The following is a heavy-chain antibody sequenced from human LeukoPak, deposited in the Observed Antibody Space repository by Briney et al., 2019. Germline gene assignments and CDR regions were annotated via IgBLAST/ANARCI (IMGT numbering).Heavy chain of an antibody. J-gene: IGHJ4*02. CDR3: ARERCQWELLPLDY. V-gene: IGHV1-18*01. CDR2: ISAYNGNT. D-gene: IGHD1-26*01. CDR1: VYTFTSYG. Sequence: ASVKVSCKASVYTFTSYGISWVRQAPGQGLEWMGWISAYNGNTNYAQKLQGRVTMTTDTSTSTAYMELRSLRSDDTAVYYCARERCQWELLPLDYWGQGTLVTVSS.